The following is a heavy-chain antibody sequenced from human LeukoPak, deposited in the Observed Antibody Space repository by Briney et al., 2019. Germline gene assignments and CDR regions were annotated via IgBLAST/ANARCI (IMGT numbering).Heavy chain of an antibody. CDR2: IYYSGST. J-gene: IGHJ4*02. CDR3: ARSAWYSSGWYSVDY. Sequence: PSETLSLTCTVSGGSISSYYWSWIRQPPGKGPEWIGYIYYSGSTNYNPSLKSRVTISVGTSKNQFSLKLSSVTAADTAVYYCARSAWYSSGWYSVDYWGQGTLVTVSS. CDR1: GGSISSYY. V-gene: IGHV4-59*01. D-gene: IGHD6-19*01.